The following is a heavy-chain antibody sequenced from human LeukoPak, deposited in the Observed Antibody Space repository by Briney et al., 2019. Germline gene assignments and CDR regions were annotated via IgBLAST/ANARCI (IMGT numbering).Heavy chain of an antibody. CDR3: ARGSLIAATGSGLSS. CDR2: INPNSGDT. J-gene: IGHJ5*02. D-gene: IGHD6-13*01. CDR1: GYTFTGYY. Sequence: GASVMVSCKASGYTFTGYYIHWVRQAPGQRLEWMGWINPNSGDTDYAQHFRGRVTMTRDTSISTAYMELRRLTSDDTAVYYCARGSLIAATGSGLSSWGQGTLVTVSS. V-gene: IGHV1-2*02.